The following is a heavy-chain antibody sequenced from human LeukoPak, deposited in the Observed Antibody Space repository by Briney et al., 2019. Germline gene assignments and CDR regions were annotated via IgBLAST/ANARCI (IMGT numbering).Heavy chain of an antibody. CDR1: GFTFSSYG. CDR3: AKDQYSGSHYFDY. V-gene: IGHV3-30*18. D-gene: IGHD1-26*01. J-gene: IGHJ4*02. CDR2: ISYDGCNK. Sequence: QAGGSLRLSCAASGFTFSSYGMHWVRQAPGKGLEWVAVISYDGCNKYYADSVKGRFTISRDNSKTTLYLQMNSLRAEETAVYYCAKDQYSGSHYFDYWGQGTLVTVSS.